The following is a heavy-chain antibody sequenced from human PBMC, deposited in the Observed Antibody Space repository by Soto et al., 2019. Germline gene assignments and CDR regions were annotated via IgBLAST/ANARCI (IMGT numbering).Heavy chain of an antibody. V-gene: IGHV3-33*01. Sequence: GGSLRLSCAASGFTFSSYGMHWVRQAPGKGLEWVAIIWYDGSDKYYTTSVKGRFTISRDNSKNTLYLQMNSLGAGDTAVYYCARDRGLGVVPTTLFDYWGQGTLVTVSS. D-gene: IGHD2-15*01. CDR1: GFTFSSYG. CDR2: IWYDGSDK. J-gene: IGHJ4*02. CDR3: ARDRGLGVVPTTLFDY.